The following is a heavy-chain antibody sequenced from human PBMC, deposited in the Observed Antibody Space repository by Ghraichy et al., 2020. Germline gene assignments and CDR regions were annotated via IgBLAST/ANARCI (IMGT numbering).Heavy chain of an antibody. V-gene: IGHV4-59*01. CDR3: ARQLYADGSPFDY. D-gene: IGHD3-10*01. J-gene: IGHJ4*02. CDR2: LYYSGST. Sequence: SETLSLTCTVSGASISNNYWSWIRQPPGKGLKWIAYLYYSGSTNYNPSLKSRGAISIDTSKNQLSLKLSSVTAADTAVYYCARQLYADGSPFDYWGQGALVTVSS. CDR1: GASISNNY.